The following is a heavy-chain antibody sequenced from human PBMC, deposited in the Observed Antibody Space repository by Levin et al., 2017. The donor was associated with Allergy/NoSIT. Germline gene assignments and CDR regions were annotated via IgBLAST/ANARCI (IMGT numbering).Heavy chain of an antibody. CDR1: GFTFSDYY. CDR3: AREAGDYVFYGMDV. V-gene: IGHV3-11*01. Sequence: SCAASGFTFSDYYMSWIRQAPGKGLEWVSYISSSGSTIYYADSVKGRFTISRDNAKNSLYLQMNSLRAEDTAVYYCAREAGDYVFYGMDVWGQGTTVTVSS. J-gene: IGHJ6*02. D-gene: IGHD4-17*01. CDR2: ISSSGSTI.